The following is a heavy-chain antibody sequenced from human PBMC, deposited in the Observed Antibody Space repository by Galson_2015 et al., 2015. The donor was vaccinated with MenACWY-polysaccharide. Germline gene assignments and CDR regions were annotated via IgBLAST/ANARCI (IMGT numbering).Heavy chain of an antibody. J-gene: IGHJ4*02. V-gene: IGHV4-59*01. D-gene: IGHD6-19*01. CDR3: ARWVAVKMIEY. Sequence: ETLSLTCSVSGASISTDYWSWIRQPPGKGLEWIGYIHCSGSTKYNPSLKTRITMSLDTSENQFSLKLSSVTAADTAVYYCARWVAVKMIEYWGQGTLVTVSS. CDR2: IHCSGST. CDR1: GASISTDY.